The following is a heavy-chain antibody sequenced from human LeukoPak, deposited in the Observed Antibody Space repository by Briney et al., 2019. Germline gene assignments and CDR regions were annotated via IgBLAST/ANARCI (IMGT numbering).Heavy chain of an antibody. Sequence: PGGSLRLSCAASGFTFSTYAMSWVRQAPGKGLEWVSAISGDDGSTYYADSLKGRFTISRDNSKNTLYLQMNSLRAEDTAVYYCAEDISQGYTYGFIEQDFWGQGTPVTVSS. J-gene: IGHJ4*02. V-gene: IGHV3-23*01. CDR1: GFTFSTYA. D-gene: IGHD5-18*01. CDR2: ISGDDGST. CDR3: AEDISQGYTYGFIEQDF.